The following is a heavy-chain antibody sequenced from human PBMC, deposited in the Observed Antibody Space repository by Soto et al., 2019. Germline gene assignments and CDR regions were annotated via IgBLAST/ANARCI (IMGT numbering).Heavy chain of an antibody. CDR1: GGSSSSYY. J-gene: IGHJ5*02. D-gene: IGHD6-19*01. CDR2: IYTSGST. CDR3: ARDLPQKSSYSSGPGWFDP. V-gene: IGHV4-4*07. Sequence: QVQLQESGPGLVKPSETLSLTCTVAGGSSSSYYWSWIRQPAGKGLEWIGRIYTSGSTNYNPSLKSRVTMSVDTSKNQFSLKVSSVTAADTAVYYCARDLPQKSSYSSGPGWFDPWGQGTLVTVSS.